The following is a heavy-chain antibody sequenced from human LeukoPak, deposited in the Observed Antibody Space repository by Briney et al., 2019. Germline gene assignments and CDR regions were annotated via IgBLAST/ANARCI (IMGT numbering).Heavy chain of an antibody. Sequence: PGGSLRLSCEASGFTFSTYEMNWVRQAPGKGLEWVSYISSSGSTLYYADSVKGRFTISRDNAKSSLYLQMNSLRAEDTAVYYCARVCYDSRGYYDDAFDIWGQGTMVTVSS. CDR1: GFTFSTYE. CDR2: ISSSGSTL. D-gene: IGHD3-22*01. V-gene: IGHV3-48*03. J-gene: IGHJ3*02. CDR3: ARVCYDSRGYYDDAFDI.